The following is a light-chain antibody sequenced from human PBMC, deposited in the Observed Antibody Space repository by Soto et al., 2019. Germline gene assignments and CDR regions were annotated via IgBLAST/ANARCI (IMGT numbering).Light chain of an antibody. J-gene: IGLJ2*01. V-gene: IGLV4-69*02. CDR3: QTRDTGVI. Sequence: QLVLTQSPSASASLGASVKLTCTLSSGHSDYVIAWHQQRPEKGPRYLMKVNIDGSHNKGGGIPDRFSGSVSGAERYLTISSLQSEDEADYYCQTRDTGVIFGGGTKLTVL. CDR2: VNIDGSH. CDR1: SGHSDYV.